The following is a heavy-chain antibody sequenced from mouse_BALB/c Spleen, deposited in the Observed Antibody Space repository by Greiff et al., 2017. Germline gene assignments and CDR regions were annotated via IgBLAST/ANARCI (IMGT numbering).Heavy chain of an antibody. V-gene: IGHV1-14*01. CDR3: ARSSGTDAMDY. Sequence: VQLKQSGPELVKPGASVKMSCKASGYTFTSYVMHWVKQKPGQGLEWIGYINPYNDGTKYNEKFKGKATLTSDKSSSTAYMELSSLTSEDSAVYYCARSSGTDAMDYWGQGTSVTVSS. CDR1: GYTFTSYV. D-gene: IGHD4-1*01. J-gene: IGHJ4*01. CDR2: INPYNDGT.